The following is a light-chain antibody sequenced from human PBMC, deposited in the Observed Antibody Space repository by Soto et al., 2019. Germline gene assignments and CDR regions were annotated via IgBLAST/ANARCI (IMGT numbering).Light chain of an antibody. CDR3: LSKTSTFSEV. J-gene: IGLJ1*01. CDR2: EVS. CDR1: SSDVGAYIF. Sequence: QSALTQPPSASGSPGQSVTISCTGTSSDVGAYIFVSWYQQHPGKAPKLMLYEVSNRPSGVSNRFSGSKSGNTASLTISGLQAEDEAEYYCLSKTSTFSEVFGTGTKVTVL. V-gene: IGLV2-14*01.